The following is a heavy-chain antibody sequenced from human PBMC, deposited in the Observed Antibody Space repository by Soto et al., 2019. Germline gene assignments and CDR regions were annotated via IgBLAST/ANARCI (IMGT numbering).Heavy chain of an antibody. V-gene: IGHV3-33*01. Sequence: QVQLVESGGGVVQPGRSLRLSCAASGFTFSSYGMHWVRQAPGKGLEWVAVIWYDGSNKYYADSVKGRFTISSDNSKNTLYLQMNSLRAEDTAVYYCAANRQEDYYYGMDVWGQGTTVTVSS. CDR1: GFTFSSYG. CDR2: IWYDGSNK. CDR3: AANRQEDYYYGMDV. J-gene: IGHJ6*02.